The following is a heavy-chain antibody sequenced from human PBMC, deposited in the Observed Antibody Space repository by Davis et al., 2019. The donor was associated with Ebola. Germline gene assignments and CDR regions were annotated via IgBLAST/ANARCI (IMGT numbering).Heavy chain of an antibody. CDR1: GFTFSNYA. CDR3: AKAGHCGNYCSFDS. V-gene: IGHV3-23*01. J-gene: IGHJ4*02. CDR2: IGSSGSNI. Sequence: GESLKISCAGSGFTFSNYAVSWVRQAPGKGLEWVSSIGSSGSNIYYADSVKGRFTISRDNSKNTLYLQMNSLRAEDTAIYYCAKAGHCGNYCSFDSWGQGTLLTVSS. D-gene: IGHD1-26*01.